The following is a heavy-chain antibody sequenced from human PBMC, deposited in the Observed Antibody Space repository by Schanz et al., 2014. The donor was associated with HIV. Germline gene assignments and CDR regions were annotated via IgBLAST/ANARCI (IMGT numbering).Heavy chain of an antibody. CDR1: GFTFSGFA. J-gene: IGHJ4*02. CDR2: ISASGGST. V-gene: IGHV3-23*01. Sequence: QLLESGGGLVQPGGLLRLSCAASGFTFSGFAMSWVRQTPGKGLEWVSTISASGGSTYYADSVLARFTISRDNSKNTLYLQMTTLRIDDTAVYFCARDGVFPGGYWGQGTLVTVSS. CDR3: ARDGVFPGGY. D-gene: IGHD3-3*01.